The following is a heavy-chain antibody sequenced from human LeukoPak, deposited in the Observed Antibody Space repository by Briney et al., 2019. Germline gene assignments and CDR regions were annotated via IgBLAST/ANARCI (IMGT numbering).Heavy chain of an antibody. CDR3: AKYYDSSGYLSPDY. CDR1: GFTFSSYA. J-gene: IGHJ4*02. V-gene: IGHV3-23*01. CDR2: ISGSGGST. Sequence: GGSLRLSCAASGFTFSSYAMSWVRQAPGKGLEWVSAISGSGGSTYYADSVKGRFTISRDNSKNTLYLQMNSLRAEDTAVYYCAKYYDSSGYLSPDYWGQGTLVTVSS. D-gene: IGHD3-22*01.